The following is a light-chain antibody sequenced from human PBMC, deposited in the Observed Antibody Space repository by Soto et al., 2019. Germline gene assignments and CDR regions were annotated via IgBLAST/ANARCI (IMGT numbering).Light chain of an antibody. Sequence: LTQPPSASASLGASVTLTCTLSSGYSNYKVDWYQQRPGKGPRFVMRVGTGGIVGSKGDGIPDRFSVLGSGLNRYLTIKNIQEEDESDYHCGADHGSGSNFVYLVFGGGTKLTVL. CDR1: SGYSNYK. CDR2: VGTGGIVG. CDR3: GADHGSGSNFVYLV. V-gene: IGLV9-49*01. J-gene: IGLJ2*01.